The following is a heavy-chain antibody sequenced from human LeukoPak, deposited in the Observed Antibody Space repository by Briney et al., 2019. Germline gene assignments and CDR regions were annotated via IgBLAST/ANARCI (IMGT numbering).Heavy chain of an antibody. D-gene: IGHD6-13*01. J-gene: IGHJ5*02. Sequence: GASVKVSCKASGYTFTSYDINWVRQATGQGLEWMGWMNPNSGNTGYAQKFQGRVTMTRNTSISTAYMELSSLRSEDTAVYYCAMGIAAAGTSWFDPWGQGTLVTVSS. CDR2: MNPNSGNT. CDR3: AMGIAAAGTSWFDP. V-gene: IGHV1-8*01. CDR1: GYTFTSYD.